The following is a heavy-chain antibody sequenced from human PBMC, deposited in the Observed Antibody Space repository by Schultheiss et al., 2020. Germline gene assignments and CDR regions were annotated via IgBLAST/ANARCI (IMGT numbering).Heavy chain of an antibody. CDR2: IYHSGSV. D-gene: IGHD6-19*01. CDR1: GASIINTNW. CDR3: AREGNSSGWYNFDY. Sequence: SQTLSLTCAVSGASIINTNWWTWVRQPPGKGLEWIGEIYHSGSVNYNPSLRSRVTISVDTSKNQFSLKLSSVTAADTAVYYCAREGNSSGWYNFDYWGQGTLVTVSS. V-gene: IGHV4-4*02. J-gene: IGHJ4*02.